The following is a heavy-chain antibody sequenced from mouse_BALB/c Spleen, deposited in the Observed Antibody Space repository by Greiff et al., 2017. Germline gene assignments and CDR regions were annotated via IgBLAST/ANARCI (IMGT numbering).Heavy chain of an antibody. V-gene: IGHV14-3*02. CDR2: IDPANGNT. J-gene: IGHJ3*01. CDR1: GFNIKDTY. CDR3: ARNSWFAY. Sequence: VQLQQSGAELVKPGASVKLSCTASGFNIKDTYMHWVKQRPEQGLEWIGRIDPANGNTKYDPKFQGKATITANTSSNTAYLQLSSLTSEDTAVYYCARNSWFAYWGQGTLVTVSA.